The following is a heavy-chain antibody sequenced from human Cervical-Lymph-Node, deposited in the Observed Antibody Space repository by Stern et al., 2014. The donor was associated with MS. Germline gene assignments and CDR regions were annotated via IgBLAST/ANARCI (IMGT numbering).Heavy chain of an antibody. J-gene: IGHJ6*02. CDR3: ARRGRIAAAGTGYYYYGMDV. V-gene: IGHV3-33*01. CDR1: GFTFSSSG. D-gene: IGHD6-13*01. Sequence: VQLVQSGGGVVQPGRSLRLSCAASGFTFSSSGIHWVRQAPGQGLQWVPVIGSEGCNKCDADSVKGRFTISRDNSKNTLYLQMNSLRAEDTAVYYCARRGRIAAAGTGYYYYGMDVWGQGTTVTVSS. CDR2: IGSEGCNK.